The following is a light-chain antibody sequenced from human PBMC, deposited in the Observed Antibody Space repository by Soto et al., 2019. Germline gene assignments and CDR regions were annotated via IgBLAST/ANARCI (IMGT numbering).Light chain of an antibody. CDR1: QGISNW. Sequence: DIQMTQSPSSVSASVGDRVTITCRASQGISNWLAWYQQKPGQAPKLLIYAASSLHSGVPSRFSGSGSGTDFTLTISSLPPEDFATYFCQQSNSFPHTFGRGTKLEI. CDR2: AAS. CDR3: QQSNSFPHT. J-gene: IGKJ2*01. V-gene: IGKV1-12*01.